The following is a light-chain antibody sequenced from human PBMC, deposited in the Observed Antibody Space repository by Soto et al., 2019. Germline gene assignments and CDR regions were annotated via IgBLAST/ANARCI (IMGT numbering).Light chain of an antibody. V-gene: IGKV1-39*01. Sequence: DIQLTQSPSSLSASVGDRVTITCRASQSIRSYLNWYQQKPGKDPKLLIYAASSLQTGVSSRFSGSGSGTDFTLTISNLQPEDFATYYCQQTSSTPTFGGGTKVEIK. CDR3: QQTSSTPT. CDR1: QSIRSY. J-gene: IGKJ4*01. CDR2: AAS.